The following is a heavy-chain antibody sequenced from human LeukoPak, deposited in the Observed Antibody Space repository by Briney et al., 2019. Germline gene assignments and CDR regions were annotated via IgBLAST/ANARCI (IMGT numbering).Heavy chain of an antibody. CDR3: ARRTTSNNWFDP. Sequence: HGESLKISCKGSGYSFTSYWISWVRQMPGKGLEWMGRIDPSDSYTNYSPSFQGHVTISADKSISTAYLQWSSLKASDTAMYYCARRTTSNNWFDPWGQGTLVTVSS. D-gene: IGHD2-2*01. J-gene: IGHJ5*02. CDR1: GYSFTSYW. V-gene: IGHV5-10-1*01. CDR2: IDPSDSYT.